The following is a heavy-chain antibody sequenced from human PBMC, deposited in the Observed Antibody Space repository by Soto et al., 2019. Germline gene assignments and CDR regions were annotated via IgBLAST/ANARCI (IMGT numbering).Heavy chain of an antibody. Sequence: SETLSLTCAVYGGSLSGYEWNWIRQPPGKGLEWIGEINQSGSTNYNPSLKSRVTISVDTSKNQFSLSLISVTAADTAVYYCARELSPSPYYGDYGWLDPWGPGTLVTVSS. D-gene: IGHD4-17*01. J-gene: IGHJ5*02. CDR1: GGSLSGYE. CDR2: INQSGST. CDR3: ARELSPSPYYGDYGWLDP. V-gene: IGHV4-34*01.